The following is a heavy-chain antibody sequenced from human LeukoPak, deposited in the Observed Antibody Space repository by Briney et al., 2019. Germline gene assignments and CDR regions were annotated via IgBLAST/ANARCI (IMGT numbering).Heavy chain of an antibody. CDR2: IKQDGTEK. D-gene: IGHD3-16*01. Sequence: GGSLRLSCAASGFTFSTYWMTWVRQAPGKGLEWVANIKQDGTEKYYVGSVKGRFTVSRDNAKNSLYLQMNSLRAEDTAVYYCARYRGSGGQRLDYWGQGTLVTVSS. V-gene: IGHV3-7*01. CDR3: ARYRGSGGQRLDY. CDR1: GFTFSTYW. J-gene: IGHJ4*02.